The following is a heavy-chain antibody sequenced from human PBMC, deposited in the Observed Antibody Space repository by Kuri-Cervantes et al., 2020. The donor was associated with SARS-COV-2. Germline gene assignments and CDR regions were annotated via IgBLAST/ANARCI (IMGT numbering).Heavy chain of an antibody. CDR1: EFTFSSYD. CDR3: GRHRGYCSGGGCYSTGFSFDY. D-gene: IGHD2-15*01. Sequence: GESLKIPCAASEFTFSSYDMTWVRQAPGMGLEWVSSISSGSDYIYYADSVKGRFTVSRDNAESSLYLQMNSLGVGDTAVYYCGRHRGYCSGGGCYSTGFSFDYWGQGALVTVSS. V-gene: IGHV3-21*01. J-gene: IGHJ4*02. CDR2: ISSGSDYI.